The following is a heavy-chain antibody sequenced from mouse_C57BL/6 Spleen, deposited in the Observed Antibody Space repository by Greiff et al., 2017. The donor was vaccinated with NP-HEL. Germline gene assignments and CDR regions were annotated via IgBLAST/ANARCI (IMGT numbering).Heavy chain of an antibody. CDR3: ARRLGRSWFAY. CDR1: GYTFTSYW. D-gene: IGHD4-1*01. Sequence: QVHVKQPGAELVRPGSSVKLSCKASGYTFTSYWMDWVKQRPGQGLEWIGNIYPSDSETHYNQKFKDKATLTVDKSSSTAYMQLSSLTSEDSAVYYCARRLGRSWFAYWGQGTLVTVSA. V-gene: IGHV1-61*01. J-gene: IGHJ3*01. CDR2: IYPSDSET.